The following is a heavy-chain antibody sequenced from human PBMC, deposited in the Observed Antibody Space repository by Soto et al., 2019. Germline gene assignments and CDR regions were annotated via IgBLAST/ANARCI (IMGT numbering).Heavy chain of an antibody. D-gene: IGHD1-26*01. CDR3: AKGQNSGTYRFYFGY. J-gene: IGHJ4*02. CDR2: ISASGGST. CDR1: GITLSSYA. V-gene: IGHV3-23*01. Sequence: HPGGSLRLSCAASGITLSSYAMSWVRQAPGKGPEWVSGISASGGSTSYADSMKGRFTISRDNSKNTLYLQMNSLRADDTAVYHCAKGQNSGTYRFYFGYWGQGALVTVSS.